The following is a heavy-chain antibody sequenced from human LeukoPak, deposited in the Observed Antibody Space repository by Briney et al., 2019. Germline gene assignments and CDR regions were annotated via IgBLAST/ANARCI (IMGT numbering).Heavy chain of an antibody. J-gene: IGHJ4*02. V-gene: IGHV3-30*18. CDR3: AKDMVSDFWSADDDY. CDR2: ISYDGSNK. D-gene: IGHD3-3*01. CDR1: GFTFSSYG. Sequence: PGGPLRLSCAASGFTFSSYGMHWVRQAPGKGLEWVAVISYDGSNKYYADSVKGRFTISRDNSKNTLYLQMNSLRAEDTAVYYCAKDMVSDFWSADDDYWGQGTLVTVSS.